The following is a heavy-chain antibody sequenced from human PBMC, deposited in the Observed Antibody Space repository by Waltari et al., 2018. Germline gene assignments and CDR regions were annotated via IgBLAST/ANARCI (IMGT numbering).Heavy chain of an antibody. V-gene: IGHV5-51*01. J-gene: IGHJ5*02. D-gene: IGHD6-6*01. CDR1: GYSFTSYW. CDR2: IYPGYAYT. Sequence: EVQLVQSGAEVKKPGESLKISCKGSGYSFTSYWIGWVRQMPGKGLDWKGIIYPGYAYTRYSPSFQGQFTISADKSISTAYLQWSSLKASDTAMYYCAYSSSRGGWFDPWGQGTLVTVSS. CDR3: AYSSSRGGWFDP.